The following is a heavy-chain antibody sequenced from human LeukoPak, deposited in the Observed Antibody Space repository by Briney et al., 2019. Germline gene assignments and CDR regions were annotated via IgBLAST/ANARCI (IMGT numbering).Heavy chain of an antibody. CDR2: ISGSSSYI. CDR3: ARALGYCSGGSCYRPYYYYMDV. D-gene: IGHD2-15*01. J-gene: IGHJ6*03. V-gene: IGHV3-21*01. Sequence: GGSLRLSCAASGFIFSSYSMNWVRQAPGKGLEWVSSISGSSSYIYYADSVKGRFTISRDNAKNSLYLQMNSLRAEDTAVYYCARALGYCSGGSCYRPYYYYMDVWGKGTTGTISS. CDR1: GFIFSSYS.